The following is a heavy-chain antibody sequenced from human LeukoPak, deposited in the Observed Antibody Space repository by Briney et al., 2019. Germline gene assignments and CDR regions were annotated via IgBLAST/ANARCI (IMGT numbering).Heavy chain of an antibody. D-gene: IGHD6-13*01. V-gene: IGHV1-46*01. Sequence: ASVKISYKASRSTFSSNYIHWVRPAPGQGLEWMGIINPSGGSTSNAQKFQGRVAMTWDMSTSTVYMELSSLRFEDTALYYCARSIGAVSHYYYYMDVWGKGTTVTVSS. CDR1: RSTFSSNY. CDR3: ARSIGAVSHYYYYMDV. J-gene: IGHJ6*03. CDR2: INPSGGST.